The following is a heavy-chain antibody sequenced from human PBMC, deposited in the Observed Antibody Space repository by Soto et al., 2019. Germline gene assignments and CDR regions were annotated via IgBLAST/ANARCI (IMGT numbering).Heavy chain of an antibody. V-gene: IGHV3-21*01. CDR2: ISSSSSYI. D-gene: IGHD6-19*01. J-gene: IGHJ4*02. CDR1: GFTFSSYS. Sequence: EVQLVESGGGLVKPGGSLRLSCAASGFTFSSYSMNWVRQAPGQGLEWVSSISSSSSYIYYADSVKGRFTISRDNAKPSLYLQMNSLRAEDTAVYYCASSIAVAGTRDYWGQGSLVTVSS. CDR3: ASSIAVAGTRDY.